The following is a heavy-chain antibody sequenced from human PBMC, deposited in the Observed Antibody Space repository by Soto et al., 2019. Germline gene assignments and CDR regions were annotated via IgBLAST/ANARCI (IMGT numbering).Heavy chain of an antibody. Sequence: EVQLLESGGGLVQPGGSLRLSCAASGFTFSSYAMSWVRQAPGKGLEWVSAISGSGGSTYYADSVKGRFTISRDNSKNTPYLQMNSLRAEDTAVYYCANGRYYYDSSVYFAYWGQGTLVTVSS. CDR2: ISGSGGST. CDR1: GFTFSSYA. CDR3: ANGRYYYDSSVYFAY. J-gene: IGHJ4*02. D-gene: IGHD3-22*01. V-gene: IGHV3-23*01.